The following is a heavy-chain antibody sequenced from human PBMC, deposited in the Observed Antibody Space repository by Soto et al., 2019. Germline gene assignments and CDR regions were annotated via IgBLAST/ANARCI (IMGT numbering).Heavy chain of an antibody. D-gene: IGHD4-17*01. CDR1: GFSFSDYA. V-gene: IGHV3-23*01. Sequence: QPGGSLRLSCAASGFSFSDYAMTWVRQAPGKGLEWVSSIINTGGSTNYADSVKGRFTISRDNSKSTLYLQMNSLRAEDTAIYYCAKDWPGTSSVTSDCWGQGTLVTVSS. CDR3: AKDWPGTSSVTSDC. CDR2: IINTGGST. J-gene: IGHJ4*02.